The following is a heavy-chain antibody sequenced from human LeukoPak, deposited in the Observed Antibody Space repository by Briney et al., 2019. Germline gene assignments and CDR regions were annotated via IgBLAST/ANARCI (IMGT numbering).Heavy chain of an antibody. J-gene: IGHJ4*02. D-gene: IGHD3-22*01. CDR3: TRDGGYYDSTYY. CDR2: IRSKANSYAI. Sequence: GGSLRLSCAASGFTFSGSAMHWVRQASGKGLEWVGRIRSKANSYAIAYAASVKGRFTISRDDSKNTAYLQMNSLKTEDTAVYYCTRDGGYYDSTYYWGQGTLVTVSS. V-gene: IGHV3-73*01. CDR1: GFTFSGSA.